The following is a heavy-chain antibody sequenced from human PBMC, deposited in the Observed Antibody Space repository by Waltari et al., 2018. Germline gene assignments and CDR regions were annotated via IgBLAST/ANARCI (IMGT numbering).Heavy chain of an antibody. V-gene: IGHV3-23*04. J-gene: IGHJ4*02. CDR2: SSASSSST. Sequence: EVQLVESGGGLVQPGGSLRLSCVASGFSFSRYGMSWVRQAAGKGMEWVGTSSASSSSTNYADSVKGRFTISRDNTENTLFLQMNSLRAEDTAVYFCADWNHVDYWGQGTLVTVSS. CDR3: ADWNHVDY. CDR1: GFSFSRYG. D-gene: IGHD1-1*01.